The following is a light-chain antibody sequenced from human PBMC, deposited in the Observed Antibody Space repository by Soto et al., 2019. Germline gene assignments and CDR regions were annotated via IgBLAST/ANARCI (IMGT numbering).Light chain of an antibody. V-gene: IGKV1-39*01. CDR3: QQSYSTPPIT. Sequence: DIQMTQSPSSLSASVGDRVTITCRASQSISSYLNCYQQKPGKAPKLLIYAASGLQSGVPSRFSGSGSATDFTLTISSLQPEDFATYYCQQSYSTPPITFGQGTRLEIK. CDR2: AAS. CDR1: QSISSY. J-gene: IGKJ5*01.